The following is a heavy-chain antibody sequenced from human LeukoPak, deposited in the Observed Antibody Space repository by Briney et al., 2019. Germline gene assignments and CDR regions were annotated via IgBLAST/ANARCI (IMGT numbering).Heavy chain of an antibody. V-gene: IGHV4-59*01. D-gene: IGHD2-15*01. J-gene: IGHJ5*02. CDR3: AGAVLGGFWFDP. Sequence: PSETLSLTCTVSGGSITNYYWSWIRQPPGKGLEWIGYMYHSGSTNYNPSLKSRVTISVDMSKHQFSLRMNSVTAADTAVYYCAGAVLGGFWFDPWGQGTLVTVSS. CDR2: MYHSGST. CDR1: GGSITNYY.